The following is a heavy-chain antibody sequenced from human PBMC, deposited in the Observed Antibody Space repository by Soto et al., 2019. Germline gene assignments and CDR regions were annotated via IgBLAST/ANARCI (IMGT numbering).Heavy chain of an antibody. CDR3: ARDASYSLETPYYFDY. D-gene: IGHD1-26*01. V-gene: IGHV1-18*04. J-gene: IGHJ4*02. CDR1: GYTFTSYG. CDR2: ISAYNGNT. Sequence: QVQLVQSGAEVKNPGASVKVSCQASGYTFTSYGISWVRQAPGPGLEWMGWISAYNGNTNYAQKLQGRVTMTTDTSTSTAYMERRSLRSDDTAVYSCARDASYSLETPYYFDYWGQGTLVTVSS.